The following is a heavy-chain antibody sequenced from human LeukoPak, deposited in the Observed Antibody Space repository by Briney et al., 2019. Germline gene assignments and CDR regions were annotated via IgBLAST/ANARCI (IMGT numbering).Heavy chain of an antibody. V-gene: IGHV4-34*01. Sequence: PSETLSLTCAVYGGSFSGYYWSWIRQPPGKGLEWIGEINHSGSTNYNPSLKSRVTISVDTSKNQFSLKLSSVTAADTAVYYCARVIHYYGSGSPFDYWGQGTLVTVSS. CDR2: INHSGST. D-gene: IGHD3-10*01. J-gene: IGHJ4*02. CDR3: ARVIHYYGSGSPFDY. CDR1: GGSFSGYY.